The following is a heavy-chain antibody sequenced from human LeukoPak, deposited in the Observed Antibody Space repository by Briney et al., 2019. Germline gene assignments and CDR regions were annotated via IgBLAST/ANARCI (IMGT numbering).Heavy chain of an antibody. CDR3: ASGPESYYFDY. Sequence: SETLSLTCTVSGSSTSSYYWSWIRQPPGKGPEWIGYIYYTGSSNYNPSLESRVTISLDTSKNHLSLKMTSVTVADTAMYYCASGPESYYFDYWGQGALVTVSS. CDR2: IYYTGSS. CDR1: GSSTSSYY. J-gene: IGHJ4*02. V-gene: IGHV4-59*01.